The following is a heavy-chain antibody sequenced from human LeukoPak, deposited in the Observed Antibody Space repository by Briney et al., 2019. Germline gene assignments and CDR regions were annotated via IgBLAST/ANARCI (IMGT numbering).Heavy chain of an antibody. D-gene: IGHD3-3*01. Sequence: ASVKVSCKASGGTFSSYAISWVRQAPGQGLEWMGRIIPIFGTANYAQKFQGRVTITTDESTSTAYMELSSLRSEDTAVYYCAREVDRAITIFGVVNHFDYWGQGTLVTVSS. V-gene: IGHV1-69*05. CDR3: AREVDRAITIFGVVNHFDY. J-gene: IGHJ4*02. CDR1: GGTFSSYA. CDR2: IIPIFGTA.